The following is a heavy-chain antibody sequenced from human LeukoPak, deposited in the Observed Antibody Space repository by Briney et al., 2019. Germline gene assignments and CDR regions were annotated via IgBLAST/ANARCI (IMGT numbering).Heavy chain of an antibody. CDR1: GFTFSSFA. J-gene: IGHJ4*02. D-gene: IGHD4-17*01. CDR2: ISGSGDTT. Sequence: GGSLRLSCAASGFTFSSFAMNWVRQAPGKGLEWVSIISGSGDTTHYTDSVKGRLTVSRDNAKNTLYLQMNSLRAEDTAVYYCARDKIDGDSFFVYWGQGTLVTVSS. V-gene: IGHV3-23*01. CDR3: ARDKIDGDSFFVY.